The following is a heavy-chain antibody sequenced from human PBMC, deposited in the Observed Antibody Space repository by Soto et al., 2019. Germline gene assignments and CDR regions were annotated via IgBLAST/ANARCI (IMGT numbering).Heavy chain of an antibody. CDR2: IIPIFGTA. CDR1: GGTFSSYT. CDR3: ARGNHRWLQLWYFDL. J-gene: IGHJ2*01. Sequence: QVQLVHSGAEVKKPGSSVTVSCKASGGTFSSYTISWVRQAPGQGLEWMGGIIPIFGTANYAQKFQGRVTITADESTSTAYMELSRLRSEDTAVYYCARGNHRWLQLWYFDLWGRGTLVTVSS. D-gene: IGHD5-12*01. V-gene: IGHV1-69*12.